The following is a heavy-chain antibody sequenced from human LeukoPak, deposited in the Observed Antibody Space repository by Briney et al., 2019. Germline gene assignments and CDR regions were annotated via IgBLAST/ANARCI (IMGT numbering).Heavy chain of an antibody. J-gene: IGHJ4*02. CDR3: ARSIPYGTTWYGRSDY. Sequence: GGSLRLSCAASGFAFNTYNMHWVRQAPGKGLEWVANIKPDGTTKFYVDSVKGRFTISRDNALNSLYLQMNSLRAEDTAIYYCARSIPYGTTWYGRSDYWGQGTLVTVSS. CDR2: IKPDGTTK. V-gene: IGHV3-7*03. CDR1: GFAFNTYN. D-gene: IGHD6-13*01.